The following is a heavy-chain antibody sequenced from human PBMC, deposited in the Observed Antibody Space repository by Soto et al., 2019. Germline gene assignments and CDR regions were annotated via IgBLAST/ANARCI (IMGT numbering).Heavy chain of an antibody. CDR2: IIPIFGTA. D-gene: IGHD2-2*01. CDR3: ARGSRYCISTSCYSGYYYGMDV. V-gene: IGHV1-69*14. CDR1: GGTFSSYA. J-gene: IGHJ6*02. Sequence: QVQLVQSGAEVKKPGSSVKVSCKASGGTFSSYAISWVRQAPGQGLEWMGGIIPIFGTANYAQKFQGRVTITGDKSTSTAYIELSSLRSEDTAVYYCARGSRYCISTSCYSGYYYGMDVWGQGTTVTVSS.